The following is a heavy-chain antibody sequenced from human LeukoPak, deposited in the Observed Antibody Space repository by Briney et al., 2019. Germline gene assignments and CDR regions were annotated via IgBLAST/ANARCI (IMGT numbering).Heavy chain of an antibody. CDR1: GDPISSYY. CDR2: IYYSGST. Sequence: SETLSLTCTVSGDPISSYYWSWIPQPPGKGLEWIGYIYYSGSTNYNPSLKSRVTISVDTSKNQFSLKLSSVTAADTAVYYCARGPYSSGWSFDYWGQGTLVTVSS. J-gene: IGHJ4*02. CDR3: ARGPYSSGWSFDY. V-gene: IGHV4-59*01. D-gene: IGHD6-19*01.